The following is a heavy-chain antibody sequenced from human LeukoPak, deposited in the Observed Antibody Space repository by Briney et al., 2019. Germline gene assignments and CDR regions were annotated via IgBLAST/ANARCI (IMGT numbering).Heavy chain of an antibody. CDR2: INPSGGST. Sequence: ASVKVSCKTSGYTFTDYYMHWVRQAPGQGLEWMGIINPSGGSTSYAQKFQGRVTMTRDTSTSTVYMELSSLRSEDTAVYYCARDPILGYCSSTSCYSQGWFDPWGQGTLVTVSS. J-gene: IGHJ5*02. D-gene: IGHD2-2*02. CDR3: ARDPILGYCSSTSCYSQGWFDP. V-gene: IGHV1-46*01. CDR1: GYTFTDYY.